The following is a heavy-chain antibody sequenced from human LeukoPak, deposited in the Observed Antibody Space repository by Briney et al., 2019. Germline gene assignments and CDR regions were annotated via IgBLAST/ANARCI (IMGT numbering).Heavy chain of an antibody. J-gene: IGHJ5*02. V-gene: IGHV3-21*01. CDR3: ASLTGYDYPKA. CDR2: ISSSSSYI. CDR1: GFTFSSYR. D-gene: IGHD3-9*01. Sequence: GGSLRLSCAASGFTFSSYRMNWVRQAPGKGLEWVSSISSSSSYIYYADSVKGRFTISRDNAKNSLYPQMNSLRAEDTAVYYCASLTGYDYPKAWGQGTLVTVSS.